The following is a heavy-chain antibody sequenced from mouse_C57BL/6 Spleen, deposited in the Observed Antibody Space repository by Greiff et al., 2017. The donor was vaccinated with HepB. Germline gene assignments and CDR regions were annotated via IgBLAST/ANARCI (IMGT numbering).Heavy chain of an antibody. CDR2: IYPRSGNT. CDR1: GYTFTSYG. V-gene: IGHV1-81*01. J-gene: IGHJ3*01. CDR3: ARQEGAWFAY. Sequence: QVQLKQSGAELARPGASVKLSCKASGYTFTSYGISWVKQRTGQGLEWIGEIYPRSGNTYYNEKFKGKATLTADKSSSTAYMELRSLTSEDSAVYFCARQEGAWFAYWGQGTLVTVSA.